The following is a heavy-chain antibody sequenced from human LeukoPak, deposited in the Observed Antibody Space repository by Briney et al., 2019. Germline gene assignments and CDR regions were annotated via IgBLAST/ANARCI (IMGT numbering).Heavy chain of an antibody. J-gene: IGHJ4*02. D-gene: IGHD3-22*01. CDR2: IYYSGST. V-gene: IGHV4-31*03. CDR1: GGSISSGGYY. Sequence: PSETLSLTCTVSGGSISSGGYYWSWIRQHPGKGLEWIGYIYYSGSTYYNPSLKSRVTISVDTSKNQFSLKLSSVTAADTAVYYCAREAPDSSGYYSGNYFDYWGQGTLVTVSS. CDR3: AREAPDSSGYYSGNYFDY.